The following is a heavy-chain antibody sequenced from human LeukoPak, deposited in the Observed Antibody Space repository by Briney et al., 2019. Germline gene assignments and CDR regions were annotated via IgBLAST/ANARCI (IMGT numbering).Heavy chain of an antibody. CDR3: ARGDYDYDSTDLGAIDI. CDR1: GGSISRSNYC. CDR2: IYFSRNT. D-gene: IGHD3-22*01. J-gene: IGHJ3*02. V-gene: IGHV4-39*01. Sequence: SETLSLTCIVSGGSISRSNYCWGWIRQCPGKGLEGFGSIYFSRNTYSYLSLKSRATISVDTSKTQFSQKLRSVTAADTAVYYSARGDYDYDSTDLGAIDIGGQGRMVTVSS.